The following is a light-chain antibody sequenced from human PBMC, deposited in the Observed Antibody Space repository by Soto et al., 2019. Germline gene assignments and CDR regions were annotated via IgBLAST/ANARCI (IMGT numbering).Light chain of an antibody. CDR3: QQYGSSTT. CDR1: QSVTITY. CDR2: GTS. J-gene: IGKJ5*01. Sequence: EIVMTQSPATLSLSPGERATLSCRASQSVTITYLAWYQQKPGQAPRLLIYGTSSRATGIPDRFSGSGSGTDFTLTISRLETEDFAVYYCQQYGSSTTFGQGTRLEIK. V-gene: IGKV3-20*01.